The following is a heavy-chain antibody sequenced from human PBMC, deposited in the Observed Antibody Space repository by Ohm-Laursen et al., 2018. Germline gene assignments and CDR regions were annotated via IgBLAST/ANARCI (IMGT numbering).Heavy chain of an antibody. Sequence: SSLRLSCTASGFTFDDYAMHWVRQAPGKGLEWVSGISWNSGSIGYADSVKGRFTISRDNAKNSLYLQMNSLRAEDTALYYCAKADPLNSIALGYFDYWGQGTLVTVSS. CDR3: AKADPLNSIALGYFDY. J-gene: IGHJ4*02. V-gene: IGHV3-9*01. CDR2: ISWNSGSI. CDR1: GFTFDDYA. D-gene: IGHD7-27*01.